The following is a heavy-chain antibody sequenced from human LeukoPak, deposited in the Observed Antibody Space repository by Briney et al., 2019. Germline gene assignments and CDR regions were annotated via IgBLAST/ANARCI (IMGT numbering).Heavy chain of an antibody. CDR2: INPNSGGT. CDR1: GYTFTGHY. V-gene: IGHV1-2*02. CDR3: ARENWNHYFDY. D-gene: IGHD1-1*01. J-gene: IGHJ4*02. Sequence: ASVKVSCKASGYTFTGHYIHWVRQAPGQGPEWMGWINPNSGGTNYAQKFQGRVTMTRDTSISTAYMELSRLRSDDTAVYYCARENWNHYFDYWGQGTLVTVSS.